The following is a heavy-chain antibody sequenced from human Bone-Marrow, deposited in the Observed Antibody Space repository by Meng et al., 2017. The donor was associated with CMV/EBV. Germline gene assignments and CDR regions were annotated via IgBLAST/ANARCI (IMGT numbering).Heavy chain of an antibody. D-gene: IGHD4-11*01. CDR1: GGSFSGYY. CDR2: INHSGST. J-gene: IGHJ4*02. V-gene: IGHV4-34*01. CDR3: ARDYRQGADYYFDY. Sequence: SETLSLTCAVYGGSFSGYYWSWIRQPPGKGLEWIGEINHSGSTNYNPSLKSRVTISVDTSKNQFSLNLTSVTAADTAVYYCARDYRQGADYYFDYWGQGTLVTVSS.